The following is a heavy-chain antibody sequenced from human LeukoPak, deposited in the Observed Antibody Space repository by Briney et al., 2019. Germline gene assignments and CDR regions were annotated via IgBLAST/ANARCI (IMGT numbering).Heavy chain of an antibody. CDR2: IYHSGST. CDR3: ARHDGEYSSSSDAFDI. V-gene: IGHV4-4*02. J-gene: IGHJ3*02. D-gene: IGHD6-6*01. CDR1: GGSISSSNW. Sequence: PSGTLSLTCAVPGGSISSSNWWSWVRQPPGKRLEWIGEIYHSGSTNYNPSLKSRVTISVDKSKNQFSLKLSSVTAADTAVYYCARHDGEYSSSSDAFDIWGQGTMVTVSS.